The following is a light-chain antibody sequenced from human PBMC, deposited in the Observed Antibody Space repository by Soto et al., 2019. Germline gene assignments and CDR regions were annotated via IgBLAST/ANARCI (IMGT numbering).Light chain of an antibody. CDR2: GAS. CDR3: QHYDNSPWT. J-gene: IGKJ1*01. CDR1: QSVSSTY. V-gene: IGKV3-20*01. Sequence: EIVLTQSPGTLSLSLGERATLSCRASQSVSSTYLAWYQQKPGQAPRLLIHGASSRATGIPDRFSGSGSGTDFTLTISRLEPEDFAVYYCQHYDNSPWTFGQGTKVDIK.